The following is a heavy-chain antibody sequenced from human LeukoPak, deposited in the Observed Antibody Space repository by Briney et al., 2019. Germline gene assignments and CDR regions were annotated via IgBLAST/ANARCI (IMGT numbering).Heavy chain of an antibody. Sequence: GGSLRLSCAASGFTFSSYAMSWVRQAPGKGLEWVSAISGSGGSTYYADSVKGRFTISRDNSKNTLYLQMNSLRGEDTAVYYCAKDPITMIVGGPEDYWGQGTLVTVSS. CDR3: AKDPITMIVGGPEDY. V-gene: IGHV3-23*01. D-gene: IGHD3-22*01. CDR2: ISGSGGST. CDR1: GFTFSSYA. J-gene: IGHJ4*02.